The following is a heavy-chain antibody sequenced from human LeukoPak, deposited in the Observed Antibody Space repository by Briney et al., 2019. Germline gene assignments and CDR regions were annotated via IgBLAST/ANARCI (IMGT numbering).Heavy chain of an antibody. CDR1: GYTFSDFE. J-gene: IGHJ4*02. Sequence: GGSLRLSCVGSGYTFSDFEMNWVRQAPGKGLEWVAYISGSGSSIYYLDSVKGRFTISRDNAKNSLYLQMNSLRAEDTAVYYCARDPASLFMVVAATAPYFDYWGQGTLVTVSS. CDR2: ISGSGSSI. CDR3: ARDPASLFMVVAATAPYFDY. D-gene: IGHD2-15*01. V-gene: IGHV3-48*03.